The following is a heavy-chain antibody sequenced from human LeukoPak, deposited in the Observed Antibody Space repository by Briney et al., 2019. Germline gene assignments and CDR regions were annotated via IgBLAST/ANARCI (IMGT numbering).Heavy chain of an antibody. D-gene: IGHD6-6*01. CDR1: GFTFSTCT. Sequence: GGSLRLSCAASGFTFSTCTMNWVRQAPGKGLEWVSSITTTSSFYADSVKGRFTISRDNSKNTLHLQMNSLRAEDTAVYYCARDVGSSIDYWGQGTLVTVSS. CDR2: ITTTSS. J-gene: IGHJ4*02. CDR3: ARDVGSSIDY. V-gene: IGHV3-21*06.